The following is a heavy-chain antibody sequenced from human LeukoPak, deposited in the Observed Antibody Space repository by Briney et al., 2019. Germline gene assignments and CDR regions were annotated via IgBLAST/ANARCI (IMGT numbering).Heavy chain of an antibody. J-gene: IGHJ4*02. Sequence: SVKVSCKASGGTFSSYAISWVRQAPGQGLEWMGGIIPIFGTPNYAQKFQGRVTITTDESTSTAYMELSSLRSEDTAVYYWARGPRSYYDSSGYFDYWGQGTLVTVSS. V-gene: IGHV1-69*05. CDR1: GGTFSSYA. CDR3: ARGPRSYYDSSGYFDY. D-gene: IGHD3-22*01. CDR2: IIPIFGTP.